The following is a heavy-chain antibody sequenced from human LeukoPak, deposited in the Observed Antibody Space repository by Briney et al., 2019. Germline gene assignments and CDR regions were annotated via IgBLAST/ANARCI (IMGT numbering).Heavy chain of an antibody. J-gene: IGHJ4*02. CDR3: AKVRQWLDYYFDY. D-gene: IGHD6-19*01. CDR2: ISSSGGST. Sequence: GGSLRLSCAASGFTFSGYAMSWVRQAPGKGLEWVSAISSSGGSTYYADSVKGRFTISRDNSKNTLYLQMNSLRAEDTAVYYCAKVRQWLDYYFDYWGQGTLVTVSS. V-gene: IGHV3-23*01. CDR1: GFTFSGYA.